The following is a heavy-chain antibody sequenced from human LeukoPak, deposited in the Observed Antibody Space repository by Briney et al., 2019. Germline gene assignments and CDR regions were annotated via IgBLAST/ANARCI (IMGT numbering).Heavy chain of an antibody. V-gene: IGHV3-23*01. Sequence: QPGGSLRLSCVGTGFTFSRYAMSWVRQAPGKGLERVSGLSRSGGGTDYVDSVKGRFTISRDNSKSTLYLQMSSLRAEDTALYYCAKDFGISPGGYFDYWGQGTLVTVSS. CDR3: AKDFGISPGGYFDY. D-gene: IGHD3-16*01. CDR2: LSRSGGGT. J-gene: IGHJ4*02. CDR1: GFTFSRYA.